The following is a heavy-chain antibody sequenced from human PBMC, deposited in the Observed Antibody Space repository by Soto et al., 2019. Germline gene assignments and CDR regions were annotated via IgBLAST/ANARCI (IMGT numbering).Heavy chain of an antibody. V-gene: IGHV4-4*07. J-gene: IGHJ5*02. CDR1: GGSISSYY. CDR2: IYTSGST. Sequence: SETLSLTCTVSGGSISSYYWSWIRQPAGKGLGWIGRIYTSGSTNYNPSLKSRVTMSVDTSKNQFSLKLSSVTAADTAVYYCARAARGNWFDPWGQGTLVTVSS. CDR3: ARAARGNWFDP. D-gene: IGHD6-6*01.